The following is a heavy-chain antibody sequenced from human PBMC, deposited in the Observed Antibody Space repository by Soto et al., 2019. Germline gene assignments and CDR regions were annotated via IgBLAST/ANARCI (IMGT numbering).Heavy chain of an antibody. CDR1: GFTFSSYS. CDR2: ISSSSSYI. D-gene: IGHD1-26*01. J-gene: IGHJ6*02. Sequence: GGSLRLSCAASGFTFSSYSMNWVRQAPGKGLEWVSSISSSSSYIYYAGSVKGRFTISRDNAKNSLYLQMNSLRAEDTAVYYCARDGVGYYDMDVWGQGTTVTVSS. V-gene: IGHV3-21*01. CDR3: ARDGVGYYDMDV.